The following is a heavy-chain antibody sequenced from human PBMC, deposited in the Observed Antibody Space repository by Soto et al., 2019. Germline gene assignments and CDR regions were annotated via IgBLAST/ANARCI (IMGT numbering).Heavy chain of an antibody. CDR1: GYTFTSYG. D-gene: IGHD2-2*01. Sequence: ASVKVSCKPSGYTFTSYGITWVRQAPGQGLEWMGWVSANSGNTNYAQKFQGWVTMTRDTSISTAYMELSRLRSDDTAVYYCAREIVVVPALYYYYGMDVWGQGTTVTVSS. V-gene: IGHV1-18*01. CDR3: AREIVVVPALYYYYGMDV. CDR2: VSANSGNT. J-gene: IGHJ6*02.